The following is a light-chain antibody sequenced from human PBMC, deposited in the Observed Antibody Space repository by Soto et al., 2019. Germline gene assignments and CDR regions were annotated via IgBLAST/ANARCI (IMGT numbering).Light chain of an antibody. CDR2: ATT. J-gene: IGLJ2*01. CDR3: CSYAGSVTFT. V-gene: IGLV2-23*02. Sequence: QSALTQPASVSGSPGQSITISCTGTSSDVGNYNLVSWYQHHPGKAPQLIIYATTKRPSGVSNRYSGSKSGNTASLTISGLQAEDEANYYCCSYAGSVTFTFGGGTQLTVL. CDR1: SSDVGNYNL.